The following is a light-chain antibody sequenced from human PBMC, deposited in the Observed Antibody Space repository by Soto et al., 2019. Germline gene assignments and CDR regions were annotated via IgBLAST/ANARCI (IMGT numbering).Light chain of an antibody. J-gene: IGKJ1*01. CDR2: EAS. V-gene: IGKV1-5*03. CDR1: QTISSW. Sequence: DIQMTQSPSTLSASVRDRVTITCRASQTISSWLAWFQQRPGKAPKLLIYEASSLGSGVPSRFSGSGSGTEFTLTISSLQPDDFATYYCQQYNSYSETFGQGTKV. CDR3: QQYNSYSET.